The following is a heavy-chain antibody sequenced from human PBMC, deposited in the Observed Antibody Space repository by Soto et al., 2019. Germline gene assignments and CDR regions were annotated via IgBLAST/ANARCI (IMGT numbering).Heavy chain of an antibody. D-gene: IGHD2-15*01. CDR2: IYYSGST. CDR3: ARYCRGGSCRGPFDI. Sequence: TVSLTGTVAAGAITIAGCYWTWIRPHPGQGLEWIGYIYYSGSTYCNPSLKSRVMISVDTSKTQFSLKLSSVTVADTPVYYCARYCRGGSCRGPFDIWGQGTMVTVS. CDR1: AGAITIAGCY. J-gene: IGHJ3*02. V-gene: IGHV4-31*03.